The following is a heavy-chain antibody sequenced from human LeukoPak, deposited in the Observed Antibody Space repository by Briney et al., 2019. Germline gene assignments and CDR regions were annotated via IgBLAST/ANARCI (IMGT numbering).Heavy chain of an antibody. D-gene: IGHD2-8*02. CDR1: GGSFGDYY. CDR2: INHSGST. V-gene: IGHV4-34*01. J-gene: IGHJ3*02. CDR3: ARHPRRAGGAFDI. Sequence: SETLSLTCAVYGGSFGDYYWNWIRQSPGKGLEWIGEINHSGSTKYNPSLKSRVTISVYMSNNQFSLKLTSVTAADTAVYYCARHPRRAGGAFDIWGQGTMVTVSS.